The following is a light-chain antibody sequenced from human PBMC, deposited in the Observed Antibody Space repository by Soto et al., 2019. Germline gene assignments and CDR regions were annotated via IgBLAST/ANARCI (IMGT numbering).Light chain of an antibody. CDR3: CAHAGTINLV. Sequence: QSALTQPPSASGSPGQSVTISCTGTSSDIGAYDYVSWYQQNPGKAPKLLIYEVSKRPSGVPDRFSGSKSGNTASLTVSGLQAGDEGDYSCCAHAGTINLVFGGGTQLTVL. CDR1: SSDIGAYDY. J-gene: IGLJ2*01. V-gene: IGLV2-8*01. CDR2: EVS.